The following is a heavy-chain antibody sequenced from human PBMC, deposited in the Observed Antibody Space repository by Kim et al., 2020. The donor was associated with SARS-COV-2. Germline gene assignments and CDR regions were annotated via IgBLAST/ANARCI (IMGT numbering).Heavy chain of an antibody. V-gene: IGHV3-53*01. CDR1: GLTVSNNY. CDR3: ARSRDGYNGLFDY. J-gene: IGHJ4*02. CDR2: MYTGGNT. Sequence: GGSLRLSCAASGLTVSNNYMTWVRQAPGKGLEWVSVMYTGGNTYYADSVKGRFTISRDNSKNTLYLHMNSLRAEDTAVYYCARSRDGYNGLFDYWGQGTLVTVSS. D-gene: IGHD5-12*01.